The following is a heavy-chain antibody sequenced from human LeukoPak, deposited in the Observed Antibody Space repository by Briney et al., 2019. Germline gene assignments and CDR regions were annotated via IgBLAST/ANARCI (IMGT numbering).Heavy chain of an antibody. CDR2: INSDGSST. D-gene: IGHD4-17*01. Sequence: GGSLRLSCAASGFTFSSYWMHWVRQAPGKGLVCVSRINSDGSSTTYADSVKGRFTISTDNAKNTLYLQMNSLRAEDTAAYYCARGKYYGDLNYWGQGTLVTVSS. V-gene: IGHV3-74*01. J-gene: IGHJ4*02. CDR3: ARGKYYGDLNY. CDR1: GFTFSSYW.